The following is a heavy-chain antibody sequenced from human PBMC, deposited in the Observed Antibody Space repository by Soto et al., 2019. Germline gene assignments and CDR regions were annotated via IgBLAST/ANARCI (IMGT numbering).Heavy chain of an antibody. CDR3: ARDRPVTMIVARDWFDP. V-gene: IGHV1-18*04. Sequence: ASVKVSCKASGYTFTSYGISWVRQAPGQGLEWMGWISAYNGNTNYAQKLQGRVTMTTDTSTSTAYMELRSLRSDDTAVYYCARDRPVTMIVARDWFDPWGQGTLVTVSS. CDR2: ISAYNGNT. D-gene: IGHD3-22*01. CDR1: GYTFTSYG. J-gene: IGHJ5*02.